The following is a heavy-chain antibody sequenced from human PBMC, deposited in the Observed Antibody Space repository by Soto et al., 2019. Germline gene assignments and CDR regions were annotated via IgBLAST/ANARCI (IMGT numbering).Heavy chain of an antibody. D-gene: IGHD7-27*01. CDR3: ARGPSGDKVDS. Sequence: QVQLQESGPGLVKPSQTLSLTCTVSGGSISTVDYWWSWIRQSPDMGLEWIGHIYDGGRTYNNPSLESRVTLSVYTAKRQRSLTLSSVSAADTDVYYCARGPSGDKVDSWGQGTLVTVSS. CDR2: IYDGGRT. CDR1: GGSISTVDYW. V-gene: IGHV4-30-4*01. J-gene: IGHJ4*02.